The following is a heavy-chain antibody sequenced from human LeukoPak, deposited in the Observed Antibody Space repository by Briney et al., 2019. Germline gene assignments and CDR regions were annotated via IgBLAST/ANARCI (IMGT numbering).Heavy chain of an antibody. CDR3: ASYYDILTGYQKDTFDY. D-gene: IGHD3-9*01. J-gene: IGHJ4*02. Sequence: PSETLSLTCTVSGGSISSYYWSWIRQPPGKGLEWIGEINHSGSTNYNPSLKSRVTISVDTSKNQFSLKLSSVTAADTAVYYCASYYDILTGYQKDTFDYWGQGTLVTVSS. V-gene: IGHV4-34*01. CDR2: INHSGST. CDR1: GGSISSYY.